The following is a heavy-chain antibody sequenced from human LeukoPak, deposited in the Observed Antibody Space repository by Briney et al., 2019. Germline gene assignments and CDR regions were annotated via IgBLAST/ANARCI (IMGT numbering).Heavy chain of an antibody. CDR1: GYTFTSYG. Sequence: ASVKVSCEASGYTFTSYGISWVRQAPGQGLEWMGWISAYNGNTNYAQKLQGRVTMTTDTSTSTAYMELRSLRSDDTAVYYCARGITISLYNWFDPWGQGTLVTVSS. D-gene: IGHD3-10*01. CDR3: ARGITISLYNWFDP. CDR2: ISAYNGNT. V-gene: IGHV1-18*01. J-gene: IGHJ5*02.